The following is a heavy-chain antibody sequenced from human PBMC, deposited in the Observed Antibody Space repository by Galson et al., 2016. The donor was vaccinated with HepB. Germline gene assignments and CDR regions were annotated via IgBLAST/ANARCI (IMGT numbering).Heavy chain of an antibody. V-gene: IGHV3-30-3*02. D-gene: IGHD7-27*01. CDR1: GFSFGSYA. CDR3: AKERTDWGPDYHGMDV. CDR2: IWYDGSNE. J-gene: IGHJ6*04. Sequence: SLRLSCAASGFSFGSYAMHWVRQAPGKGLDWVAVIWYDGSNENYADSVKGRFTISRDNSKKTLYLQMNSLRPEDTAVYFCAKERTDWGPDYHGMDVWGNGTTVTVSA.